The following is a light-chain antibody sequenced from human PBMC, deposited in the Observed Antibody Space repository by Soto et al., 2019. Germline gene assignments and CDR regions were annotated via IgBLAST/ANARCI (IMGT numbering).Light chain of an antibody. CDR2: DGN. Sequence: QSALTQPASVSGSPGQSITISWTGTSSDVGGYNYLSWYQHHPGKAPKLLIYDGNNRPSGVADRFSGSKSGNTASLTISGLQTEDEADYYCSSYTSIITVVFGGGTKLTVL. CDR3: SSYTSIITVV. J-gene: IGLJ2*01. CDR1: SSDVGGYNY. V-gene: IGLV2-14*01.